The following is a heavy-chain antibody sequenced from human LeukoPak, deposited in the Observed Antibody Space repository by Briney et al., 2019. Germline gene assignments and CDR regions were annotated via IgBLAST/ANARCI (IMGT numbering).Heavy chain of an antibody. D-gene: IGHD4-23*01. CDR1: GGSISSYQ. CDR2: IYYSGSA. Sequence: SETLSLTCTVSGGSISSYQWSWIRQPPGKVLEWNGNIYYSGSANYNPSLKSRVTISVDTSKNQFSLKLSPVTAADTAVYYCARVGVDYSGNIIKYFFDYWGQGTLVTVSS. J-gene: IGHJ4*02. V-gene: IGHV4-59*01. CDR3: ARVGVDYSGNIIKYFFDY.